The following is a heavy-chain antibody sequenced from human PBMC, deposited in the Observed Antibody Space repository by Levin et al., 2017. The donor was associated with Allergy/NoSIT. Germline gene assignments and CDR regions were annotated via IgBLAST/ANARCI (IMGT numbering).Heavy chain of an antibody. Sequence: SVKVSCKAFGGTLRNYPISWVRQAPGHGLEWMGGIIPAFASTNYAQKFQGRVTITADESTRTAYMELRSLRSEDTAVYFCARPRGGFYGSGSFDSWGQGTLVTVSS. J-gene: IGHJ4*02. CDR1: GGTLRNYP. V-gene: IGHV1-69*13. CDR2: IIPAFAST. CDR3: ARPRGGFYGSGSFDS. D-gene: IGHD3-10*01.